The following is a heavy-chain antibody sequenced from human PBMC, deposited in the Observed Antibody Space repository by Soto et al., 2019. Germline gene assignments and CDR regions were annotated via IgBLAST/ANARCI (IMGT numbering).Heavy chain of an antibody. CDR1: GYTFTRYG. Sequence: QVPLVQSGAELKKPGASVKTSCMASGYTFTRYGMHWVRQAPGQRLEWLGWINAANGNVKYSEKFQGRVTITRDTAASTAYMELSSLRSEDTAVYYCARIVVAGYFDYWGQGTLVNVSS. CDR2: INAANGNV. V-gene: IGHV1-3*01. CDR3: ARIVVAGYFDY. J-gene: IGHJ4*02. D-gene: IGHD6-19*01.